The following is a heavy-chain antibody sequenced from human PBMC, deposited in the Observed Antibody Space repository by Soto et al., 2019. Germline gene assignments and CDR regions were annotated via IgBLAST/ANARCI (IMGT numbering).Heavy chain of an antibody. J-gene: IGHJ6*03. CDR1: GGSVSSSSYH. CDR3: ARQDLTLPYYYYYMGV. Sequence: QLQLQESGPGLVQPSETLSLTCTVSGGSVSSSSYHWGWIRQPPGKGLEWIGCIYYSGSTYYNPSLKRRVTISLDTSNNPFSLKLSSVTAADTAVYYCARQDLTLPYYYYYMGVWGKGTTVTVSS. V-gene: IGHV4-39*01. D-gene: IGHD2-2*01. CDR2: IYYSGST.